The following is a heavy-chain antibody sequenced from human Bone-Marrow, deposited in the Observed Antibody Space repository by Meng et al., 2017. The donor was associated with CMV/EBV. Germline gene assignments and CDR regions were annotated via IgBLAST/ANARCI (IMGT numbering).Heavy chain of an antibody. CDR1: GFTFSSYA. V-gene: IGHV3-23*01. CDR2: ISGSGGST. CDR3: ARDSAELRFLEWLSLYLDY. Sequence: GGSLRLSCAASGFTFSSYAMSWVRQAPGKGLEWVSAISGSGGSTYYADSVKGRFTISRDNAKNSLYLQMNSLRAEDTAVYYCARDSAELRFLEWLSLYLDYWGQGTLVTVSS. J-gene: IGHJ4*02. D-gene: IGHD3-3*01.